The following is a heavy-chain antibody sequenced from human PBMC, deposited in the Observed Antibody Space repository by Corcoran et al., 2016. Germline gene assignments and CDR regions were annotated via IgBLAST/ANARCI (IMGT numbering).Heavy chain of an antibody. CDR3: ARTARTYYYDSSGYSGFNY. CDR1: GYTFTSYD. J-gene: IGHJ4*02. Sequence: QVQLVQSGAEVKKPGASVKVSCKASGYTFTSYDINWVRQATGQGLEWMGWMNPNSGNTGYAQKFQGRVTMTRNTSISTDYMELSSLRSEDTAVYYCARTARTYYYDSSGYSGFNYWGQGTLVTVSS. V-gene: IGHV1-8*01. CDR2: MNPNSGNT. D-gene: IGHD3-22*01.